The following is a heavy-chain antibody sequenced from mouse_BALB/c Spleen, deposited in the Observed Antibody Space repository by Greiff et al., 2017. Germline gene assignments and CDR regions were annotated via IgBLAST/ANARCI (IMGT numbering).Heavy chain of an antibody. Sequence: EVKLQESGPSLVKPSQTLSLTCSVTGDSITSGYWNWIRKFPGNKLEYMGYISYSGSTYYNPSLKSRISITRDTSKNQYYLQLNSVTTEDTATYCCARSPYYYGSSYGYAMDYWGQGTSVTVSS. D-gene: IGHD1-1*01. V-gene: IGHV3-8*02. CDR3: ARSPYYYGSSYGYAMDY. CDR2: ISYSGST. CDR1: GDSITSGY. J-gene: IGHJ4*01.